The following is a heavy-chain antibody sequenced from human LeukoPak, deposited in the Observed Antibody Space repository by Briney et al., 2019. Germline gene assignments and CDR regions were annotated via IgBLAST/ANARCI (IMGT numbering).Heavy chain of an antibody. V-gene: IGHV3-23*01. Sequence: GGSLRLSCAASGFTFSSYAMSWVRQAPGKGLEWVSVISGSGTDTYYADSVKGRFTISRDNSKNTLYLQMNSLRAEDTAVYYCAKDRFPGIVARSLDYWGQGTLVTVSS. CDR1: GFTFSSYA. CDR2: ISGSGTDT. J-gene: IGHJ4*02. D-gene: IGHD6-6*01. CDR3: AKDRFPGIVARSLDY.